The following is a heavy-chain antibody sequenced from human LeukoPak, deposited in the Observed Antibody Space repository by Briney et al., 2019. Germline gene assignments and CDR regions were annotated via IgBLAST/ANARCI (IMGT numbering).Heavy chain of an antibody. Sequence: GGSLRLSCAASGFSFSDTYINWVRQIPGTGLEWVGLIKNKADRGEIEYAAPVKDRFTISRDDSKNTVYLQMSSLKTEDTTVYYCTTESSGSLPYWGQGTLVTVSS. D-gene: IGHD1-26*01. CDR1: GFSFSDTY. CDR3: TTESSGSLPY. J-gene: IGHJ4*02. CDR2: IKNKADRGEI. V-gene: IGHV3-15*07.